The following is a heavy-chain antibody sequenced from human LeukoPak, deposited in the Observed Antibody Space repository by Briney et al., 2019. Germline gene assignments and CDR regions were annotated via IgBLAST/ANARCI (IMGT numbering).Heavy chain of an antibody. CDR1: GGSFSGYY. J-gene: IGHJ3*02. D-gene: IGHD3-9*01. Sequence: SETLSLTCAVYGGSFSGYYWSWIRQPPGKGLEWIGEINHSGSTNYNPSLKSRVTISVDTSKNQFSLKLSSVTAADTAVYYCARDILTAWIAFYIWGQGTMVTVSS. CDR3: ARDILTAWIAFYI. V-gene: IGHV4-34*01. CDR2: INHSGST.